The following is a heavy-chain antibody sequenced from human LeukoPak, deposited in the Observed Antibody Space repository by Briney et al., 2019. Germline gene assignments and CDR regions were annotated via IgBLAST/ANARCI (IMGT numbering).Heavy chain of an antibody. V-gene: IGHV3-30*18. D-gene: IGHD3-10*01. Sequence: GGSLSLSCGGCEFTLSSYGMHWARQARGKGLEGVALISYDGRNKYCADCVRGRFNISRNNSKNTLFLEMNRQRDDDTAVYSCAKDRMIYGRYSGGSFDSWGQGTLVIVSS. J-gene: IGHJ4*02. CDR3: AKDRMIYGRYSGGSFDS. CDR2: ISYDGRNK. CDR1: EFTLSSYG.